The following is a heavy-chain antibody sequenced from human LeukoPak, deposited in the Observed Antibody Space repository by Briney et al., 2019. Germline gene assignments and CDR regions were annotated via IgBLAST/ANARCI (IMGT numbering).Heavy chain of an antibody. J-gene: IGHJ4*02. Sequence: KPSETLSLTCTVSGYSISGGYYWGWIRQPPGKWLEGIGSFYDSGDTYSNPPLRSRVTISVDTSKNHFSLKVRSVTAADTAVYFCARWGSPNYYDSSGYYKFYFDCWGQGTLVTVSS. CDR2: FYDSGDT. V-gene: IGHV4-38-2*02. D-gene: IGHD3-22*01. CDR3: ARWGSPNYYDSSGYYKFYFDC. CDR1: GYSISGGYY.